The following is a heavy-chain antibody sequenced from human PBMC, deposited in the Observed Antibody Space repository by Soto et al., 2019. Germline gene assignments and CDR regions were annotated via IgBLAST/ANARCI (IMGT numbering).Heavy chain of an antibody. CDR3: ARARTGTSEYDY. V-gene: IGHV4-30-4*01. J-gene: IGHJ4*02. CDR1: GGSVNSADSH. CDR2: ISYSGGT. Sequence: QVQLQESGPGLVMPSQTLSLTCAVSGGSVNSADSHWSWIRQPPGTGLEWIGYISYSGGTSYTPSPKSRVTTSPAKSKTQASLSLQSVTAADTAIYYCARARTGTSEYDYWGQGILVTVSS. D-gene: IGHD1-1*01.